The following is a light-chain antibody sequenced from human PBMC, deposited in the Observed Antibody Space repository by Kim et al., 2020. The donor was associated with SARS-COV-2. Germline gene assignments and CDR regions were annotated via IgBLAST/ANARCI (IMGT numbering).Light chain of an antibody. V-gene: IGKV1-33*01. J-gene: IGKJ1*01. CDR3: NQYDNVPSLT. CDR2: DAY. Sequence: DIQLTQSPSSLSAPVGDSVTITCQASHDISNYLNWYQEKPGKVPKLLIFDAYNLETGVPSRFSGSAFGTDFTFPTSSLQPEDIATYYGNQYDNVPSLTFGQGTKVDIK. CDR1: HDISNY.